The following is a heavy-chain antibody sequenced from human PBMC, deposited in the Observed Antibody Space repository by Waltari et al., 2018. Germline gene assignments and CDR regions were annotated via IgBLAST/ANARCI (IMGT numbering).Heavy chain of an antibody. CDR1: GFPLSHDW. Sequence: EVQLVESGGGLVQPGGSLRLPCAASGFPLSHDWRGWVRQAPGKGLGWVAGIKEEGGRKDYVDSVKGRFTISRDNAKSTLYLQMNSLRAEDTAVFYCVRNRGWQQFDFWGQGTLVTVSS. CDR2: IKEEGGRK. CDR3: VRNRGWQQFDF. J-gene: IGHJ4*02. D-gene: IGHD2-15*01. V-gene: IGHV3-7*01.